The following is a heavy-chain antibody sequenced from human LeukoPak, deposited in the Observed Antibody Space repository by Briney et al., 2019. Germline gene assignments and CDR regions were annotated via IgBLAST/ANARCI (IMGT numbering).Heavy chain of an antibody. CDR2: IWSDGSHK. D-gene: IGHD1-26*01. V-gene: IGHV3-33*01. J-gene: IGHJ4*02. CDR3: ARVGSTVVGARGFDY. Sequence: GGSLRLSCAASGFTFSSYGMHWVRQAPGKGLEWVAVIWSDGSHKYYADSVKGRFTVSRDNSKSTLYLQMNSLRAEDTAVYFCARVGSTVVGARGFDYWGQGTLVTVSS. CDR1: GFTFSSYG.